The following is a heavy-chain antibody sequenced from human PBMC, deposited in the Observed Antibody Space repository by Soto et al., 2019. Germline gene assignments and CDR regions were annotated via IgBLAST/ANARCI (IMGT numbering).Heavy chain of an antibody. D-gene: IGHD3-9*01. V-gene: IGHV1-3*01. Sequence: GASVKVSCKASGYTFSNYAIHWVRQAPGQRLEWMAWINAGNGDTKYSQNFQGTVTITRDTSASTAYMDLSSLRPEDTAVYYCARAPRSSGYYHYAMDVWGQGTTVTVSS. CDR1: GYTFSNYA. CDR2: INAGNGDT. CDR3: ARAPRSSGYYHYAMDV. J-gene: IGHJ6*02.